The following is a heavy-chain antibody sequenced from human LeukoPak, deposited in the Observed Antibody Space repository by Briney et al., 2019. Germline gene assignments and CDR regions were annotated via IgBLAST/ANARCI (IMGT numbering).Heavy chain of an antibody. CDR1: GSSLTELS. CDR3: AAGRPYSLLDY. CDR2: FDIIDAKT. Sequence: ASVKVSCTVSGSSLTELSLYWVRQAPGKGLEWMGGFDIIDAKTFYAQKFQGRVTMTEDSSTDTAYMELSSLRSDDTAFYYCAAGRPYSLLDYWGQGTLLTVSS. D-gene: IGHD5-18*01. V-gene: IGHV1-24*01. J-gene: IGHJ4*02.